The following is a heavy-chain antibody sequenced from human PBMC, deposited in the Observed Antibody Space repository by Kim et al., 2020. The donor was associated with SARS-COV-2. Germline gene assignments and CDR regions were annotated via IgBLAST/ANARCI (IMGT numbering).Heavy chain of an antibody. CDR1: GFTFSSYA. CDR2: ISGSGGST. D-gene: IGHD5-12*01. V-gene: IGHV3-23*01. CDR3: VNSAYSGYFQYDAMDV. Sequence: GGSLRLSCAASGFTFSSYAMSWVRQAPGKGLEWVSAISGSGGSTYYADSVKGRFTISRDSSKNTLNLQMNSLRVENTAAYYCVNSAYSGYFQYDAMDVWG. J-gene: IGHJ6*01.